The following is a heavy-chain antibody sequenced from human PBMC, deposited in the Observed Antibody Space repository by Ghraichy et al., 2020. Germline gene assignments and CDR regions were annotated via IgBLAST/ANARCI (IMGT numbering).Heavy chain of an antibody. J-gene: IGHJ5*02. CDR2: IRTKASGGTT. D-gene: IGHD2-15*01. Sequence: GGSLRLSCTASGFTFRDYAMTWVRQAPGKGLEWVGFIRTKASGGTTEYAASVKGGFTISRDDSKSIAYLQMNSLKTEDTAVYYCTRVGYCSGGSCYFDPWGQGTLVTVSS. V-gene: IGHV3-49*04. CDR1: GFTFRDYA. CDR3: TRVGYCSGGSCYFDP.